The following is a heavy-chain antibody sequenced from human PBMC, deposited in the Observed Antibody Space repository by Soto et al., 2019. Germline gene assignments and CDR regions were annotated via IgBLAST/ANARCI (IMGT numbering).Heavy chain of an antibody. CDR2: ISGIGGST. CDR3: AKRGIAARHFDY. D-gene: IGHD6-6*01. V-gene: IGHV3-23*01. CDR1: GFTFSSYA. Sequence: EVQLLESGGGLVQPGGSLRLSCAASGFTFSSYAMSWVRQAPGKGLEWVSAISGIGGSTYYADSVKGRFTISRDNSKNTLYLQMNSLRAEDTAVYYCAKRGIAARHFDYWGQGTLVTVSS. J-gene: IGHJ4*02.